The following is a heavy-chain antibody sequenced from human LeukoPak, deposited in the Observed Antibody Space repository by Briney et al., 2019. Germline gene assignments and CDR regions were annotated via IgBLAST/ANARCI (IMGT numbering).Heavy chain of an antibody. CDR1: GYTFTSYG. Sequence: ASVKVSCKASGYTFTSYGVSWVRQAPGQGLEWMGWISAYNGNTNYAQKLQGRVTMTTDTSTSTAYMELRSLRSDDTAVYYCARDLRGYDLGYYYYYMDVWGKGTTVTISS. CDR3: ARDLRGYDLGYYYYYMDV. CDR2: ISAYNGNT. J-gene: IGHJ6*03. D-gene: IGHD5-12*01. V-gene: IGHV1-18*01.